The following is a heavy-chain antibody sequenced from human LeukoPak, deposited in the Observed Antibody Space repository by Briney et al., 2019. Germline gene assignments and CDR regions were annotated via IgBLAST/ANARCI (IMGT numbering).Heavy chain of an antibody. CDR2: IKQDGSEK. D-gene: IGHD3-16*01. V-gene: IGHV3-7*01. CDR3: VGGSHMDV. CDR1: GFIFSSYW. J-gene: IGHJ6*03. Sequence: GGSLRLSCAASGFIFSSYWMTWVRQAPGKGLEWVANIKQDGSEKYYVDSVKGRFTISRDNAKKSLYLQMNSLRGEDTAVYYCVGGSHMDVWGKGTTVTVFS.